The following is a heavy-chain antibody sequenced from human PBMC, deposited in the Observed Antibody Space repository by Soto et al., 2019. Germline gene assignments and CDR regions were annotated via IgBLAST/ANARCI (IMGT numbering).Heavy chain of an antibody. V-gene: IGHV2-5*02. CDR2: IYWDDDK. J-gene: IGHJ6*02. CDR3: AHVLVVVANYGMDV. D-gene: IGHD2-15*01. Sequence: QITLKESGPPLVKPTQTLTLTCTFSGFSLSTSGVGVGWFRQPPGKALEWLALIYWDDDKRYSPSLTSRLTITKDTSKNQVVLTMTNMDPVDTATYYCAHVLVVVANYGMDVWGQGTTVTVSS. CDR1: GFSLSTSGVG.